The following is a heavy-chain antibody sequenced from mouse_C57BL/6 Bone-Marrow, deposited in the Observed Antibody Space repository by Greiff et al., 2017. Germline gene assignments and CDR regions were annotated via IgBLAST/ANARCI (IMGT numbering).Heavy chain of an antibody. J-gene: IGHJ4*01. V-gene: IGHV5-9-1*02. CDR2: ISSGGDYI. Sequence: DVQLVESGEGLVKPGGSLKLSCAASGFTFSSYAMSWVRQTPEKRLEWVAYISSGGDYIYYADTVKGRFTISRDNARNTLYLQMSSLKSEDTAMYYCTRDYDGNPLYYYAMDYWGQGTSVTVSS. D-gene: IGHD2-4*01. CDR3: TRDYDGNPLYYYAMDY. CDR1: GFTFSSYA.